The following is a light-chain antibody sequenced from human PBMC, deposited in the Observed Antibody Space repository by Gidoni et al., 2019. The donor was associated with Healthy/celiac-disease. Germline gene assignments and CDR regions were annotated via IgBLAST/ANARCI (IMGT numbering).Light chain of an antibody. V-gene: IGKV1-5*03. CDR2: KAS. J-gene: IGKJ2*01. CDR1: QSISSW. CDR3: QQYNSYPYT. Sequence: DIQMTQSPSTLSASVGDRVTITCRASQSISSWLAWYHQKPGKAPKLLIYKASSLESGVPSRFSGSGSGTEFTLTISSLQPDDFATYYCQQYNSYPYTFGQXTKLEIK.